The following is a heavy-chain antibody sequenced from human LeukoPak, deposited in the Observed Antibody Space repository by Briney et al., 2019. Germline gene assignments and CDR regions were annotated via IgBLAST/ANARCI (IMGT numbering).Heavy chain of an antibody. J-gene: IGHJ4*02. V-gene: IGHV4-30-4*01. CDR1: GGSISSGDYY. CDR3: ARRLWLGERYFDY. D-gene: IGHD3-10*01. Sequence: SETLSLTCTVSGGSISSGDYYWSWIRQRPGKGLEWIGYIYYSGSNYYNPSLKSRVTRSVAKSKNQFFLKLGSVTAADTAVYFCARRLWLGERYFDYWGQGTLVTVSS. CDR2: IYYSGSN.